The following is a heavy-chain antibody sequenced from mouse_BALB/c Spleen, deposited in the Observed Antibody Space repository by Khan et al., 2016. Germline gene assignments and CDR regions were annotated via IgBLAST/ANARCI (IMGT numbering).Heavy chain of an antibody. CDR3: VRDDGSSYVRGMEY. D-gene: IGHD1-1*01. Sequence: EVQLQESGPSLVKPSQTLSLTCSVTGDSITSGYWNWIRKFPGNKLEYMGYISYSGGTYNNPSLKSRISITRDTSKNQYYLQLNSVTTEDTGTYYCVRDDGSSYVRGMEYWGQRLSVTVSS. V-gene: IGHV3-8*02. CDR1: GDSITSGY. CDR2: ISYSGGT. J-gene: IGHJ4*01.